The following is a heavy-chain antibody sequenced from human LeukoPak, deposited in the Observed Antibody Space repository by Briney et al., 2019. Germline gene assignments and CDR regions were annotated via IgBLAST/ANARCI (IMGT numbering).Heavy chain of an antibody. D-gene: IGHD3-22*01. Sequence: PGGSLRLSCEASGFTFSSYSMNWVRQAPGKGLEWVSSISSSSSYIYYADSVKGRFTISRDNAKNSLYLQMNILRAEDTAVYYCARLDSSGYYSRYYYYYGMDVWGQGTTVTVSS. CDR3: ARLDSSGYYSRYYYYYGMDV. J-gene: IGHJ6*02. CDR2: ISSSSSYI. CDR1: GFTFSSYS. V-gene: IGHV3-21*01.